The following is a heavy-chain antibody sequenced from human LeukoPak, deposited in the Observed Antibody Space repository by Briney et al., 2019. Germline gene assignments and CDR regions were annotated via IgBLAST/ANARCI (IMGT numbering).Heavy chain of an antibody. CDR3: ARDRLAGSSGWYGVGRYYYYGMDV. Sequence: PGGSLRLSCAASGFTFSSYGMHWVRQAPGKGLEWVAVISYDGSNKYYADSVKGRFTISRDNSKNTLYLQMNSLRAEDTAVYYCARDRLAGSSGWYGVGRYYYYGMDVWGQGTTVTVSS. J-gene: IGHJ6*02. CDR1: GFTFSSYG. V-gene: IGHV3-30*03. D-gene: IGHD6-19*01. CDR2: ISYDGSNK.